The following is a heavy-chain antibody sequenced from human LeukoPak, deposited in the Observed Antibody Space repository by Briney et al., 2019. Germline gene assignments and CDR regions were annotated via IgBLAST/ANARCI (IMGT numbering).Heavy chain of an antibody. J-gene: IGHJ5*02. D-gene: IGHD6-19*01. V-gene: IGHV4-39*01. CDR1: GVSISTRRYY. CDR3: ARGASETRSGRLGYWFDP. Sequence: SETLSLTCTVSGVSISTRRYYWGWIRQSPGKGLEWIGNIYYTGPTYYNASLESRVTISLDTSKNQFFLKLNSVTAADTAMYYCARGASETRSGRLGYWFDPWGQGTLVTVSS. CDR2: IYYTGPT.